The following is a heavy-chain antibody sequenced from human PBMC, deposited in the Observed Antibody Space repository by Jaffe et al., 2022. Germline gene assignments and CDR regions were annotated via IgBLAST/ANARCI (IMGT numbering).Heavy chain of an antibody. CDR3: AKDGVLVVVAATLEY. CDR2: ISYDGSNK. D-gene: IGHD2-15*01. CDR1: GFTFSSYG. J-gene: IGHJ4*02. V-gene: IGHV3-30*18. Sequence: QVQLVESGGGVVQPGRSLRLSCAASGFTFSSYGMHWVRQAPGKGLEWVAVISYDGSNKYYADSVKGRFTISRDNSKNTLYLQMNSLRAEDTAVYYCAKDGVLVVVAATLEYWGQGTLVTVSS.